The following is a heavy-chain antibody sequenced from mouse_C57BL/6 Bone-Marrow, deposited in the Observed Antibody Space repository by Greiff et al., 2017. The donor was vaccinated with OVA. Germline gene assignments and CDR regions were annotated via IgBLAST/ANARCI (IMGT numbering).Heavy chain of an antibody. J-gene: IGHJ1*03. CDR1: GFSLTSYG. V-gene: IGHV2-2*01. CDR3: ARNWDGYYPYWYFDV. CDR2: IWSGGST. Sequence: VKLVESGPGLVQPSQSVSITCTVSGFSLTSYGVHWVRQSPGKGLEWLGVIWSGGSTDYNAAFISRLSISKDNSKSQVFFKMNSLQADDTAIYYCARNWDGYYPYWYFDVWGTGTTVTVSS. D-gene: IGHD2-3*01.